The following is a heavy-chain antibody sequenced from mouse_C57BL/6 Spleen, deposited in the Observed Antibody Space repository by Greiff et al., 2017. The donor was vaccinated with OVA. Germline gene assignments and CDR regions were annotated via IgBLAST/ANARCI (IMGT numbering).Heavy chain of an antibody. D-gene: IGHD2-4*01. V-gene: IGHV1-82*01. CDR3: ARGGVYDYDRGYY. Sequence: VQLQQSGPELVKPGASVKISCKASGYAFSSSWMNWVKQRPGKGLEWIGRIYPGDGDTNYNGKFKGKATLTADKSSSTAYMQLSSLTSEDSAVYFCARGGVYDYDRGYYWGQGTTLTVSS. CDR1: GYAFSSSW. J-gene: IGHJ2*01. CDR2: IYPGDGDT.